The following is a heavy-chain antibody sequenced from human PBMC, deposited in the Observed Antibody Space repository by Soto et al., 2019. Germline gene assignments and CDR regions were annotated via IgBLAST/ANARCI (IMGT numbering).Heavy chain of an antibody. V-gene: IGHV1-69*05. CDR3: ARDLYYYDSSGHDAFDI. CDR2: IVPIVDTS. Sequence: SVKVSCKTSGGTFSSYAISWVRQAPGQGLEWMGGIVPIVDTSTYAQKFQGRVTMTRDTSTSTVYMELSSLRSEDTAVYYCARDLYYYDSSGHDAFDIWGQGTMVTVSS. CDR1: GGTFSSYA. J-gene: IGHJ3*02. D-gene: IGHD3-22*01.